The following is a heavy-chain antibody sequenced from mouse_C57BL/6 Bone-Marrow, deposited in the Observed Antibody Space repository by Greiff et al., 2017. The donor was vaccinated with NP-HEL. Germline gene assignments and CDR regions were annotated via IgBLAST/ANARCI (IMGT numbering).Heavy chain of an antibody. CDR3: AMGLFSIDGYYLYFDY. J-gene: IGHJ2*01. Sequence: QVQLQQPGAELVRPGSSVKLSCKASGYTFTSYWMHWVKQRPIQGLEWIGNIDPSDSEPHYNQQFKDKATLTVDKSSSTAYMQLSSLTSEDSAVYYCAMGLFSIDGYYLYFDYWGQGTTLTVSS. V-gene: IGHV1-52*01. CDR2: IDPSDSEP. D-gene: IGHD2-3*01. CDR1: GYTFTSYW.